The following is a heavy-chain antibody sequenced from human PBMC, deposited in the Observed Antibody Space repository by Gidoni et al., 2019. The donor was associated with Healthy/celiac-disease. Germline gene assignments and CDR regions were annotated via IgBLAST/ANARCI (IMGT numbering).Heavy chain of an antibody. CDR1: GGSFSGYY. V-gene: IGHV4-34*01. CDR2: INHSGST. Sequence: QVQLQQWGAGLLKPSETLSLTCAVYGGSFSGYYWSWIRQTPGKGLEWIGEINHSGSTNYKPSLKSRVTISVDTSKNQFSLKLSSVTAADTAVYYCARGRYAIDIWGQGTMVTVSS. D-gene: IGHD2-2*01. CDR3: ARGRYAIDI. J-gene: IGHJ3*02.